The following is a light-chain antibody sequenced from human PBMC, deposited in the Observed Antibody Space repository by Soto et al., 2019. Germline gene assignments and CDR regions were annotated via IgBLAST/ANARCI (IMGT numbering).Light chain of an antibody. V-gene: IGKV1-5*03. J-gene: IGKJ5*01. CDR2: KAS. CDR1: QNINNW. CDR3: QQYDHYPIT. Sequence: DIQRSQSPSTLSASIGDRVTITCRASQNINNWLAWYQQKPGKAPKLLIYKASSLESGVPSRFSGSGSGTDFTLTISSLQPDDLASYYCQQYDHYPITFGQRTRLAI.